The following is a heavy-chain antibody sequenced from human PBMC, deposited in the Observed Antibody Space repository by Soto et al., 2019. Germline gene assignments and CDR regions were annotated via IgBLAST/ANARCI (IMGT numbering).Heavy chain of an antibody. D-gene: IGHD1-26*01. CDR1: GGSINTGGHY. Sequence: KPSETLSLTCSVSGGSINTGGHYWGWIRQHPGKGLEWIGYIYYSGTTYYNPSLKSRLTISLDTSENHFSLKLTSVTAADTAVYYCAGGPSEYYFDSWGQGALVTVSS. V-gene: IGHV4-31*03. CDR3: AGGPSEYYFDS. CDR2: IYYSGTT. J-gene: IGHJ4*02.